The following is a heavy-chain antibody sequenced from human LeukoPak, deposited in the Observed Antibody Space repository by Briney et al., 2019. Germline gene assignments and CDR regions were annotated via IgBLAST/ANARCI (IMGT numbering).Heavy chain of an antibody. CDR3: ASDITIFGVVSYYMDV. D-gene: IGHD3-3*01. Sequence: ASVKVSCKASGYTFTSYDINWVRQATGQGLEWMGWMNPNSGNTGYAQKFQGRVTMTRNTSISTAYMELSSLRSEDTAVYYCASDITIFGVVSYYMDVWGKGTTVTVSS. CDR2: MNPNSGNT. CDR1: GYTFTSYD. J-gene: IGHJ6*03. V-gene: IGHV1-8*01.